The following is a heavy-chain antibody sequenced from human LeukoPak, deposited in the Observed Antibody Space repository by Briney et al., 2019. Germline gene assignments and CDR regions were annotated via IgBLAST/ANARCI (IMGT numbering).Heavy chain of an antibody. D-gene: IGHD6-13*01. CDR3: ARPRIAAAGDYFDY. J-gene: IGHJ4*02. Sequence: GGSLRLSCAASGFTFSSYAMHWVRQAPGKGLEWVAVISYDGSNKYYADSVKGRFTISRDNSKNTLYLQMNSLRAEDTAVYYCARPRIAAAGDYFDYWGQGTLVTVSS. CDR2: ISYDGSNK. CDR1: GFTFSSYA. V-gene: IGHV3-30-3*01.